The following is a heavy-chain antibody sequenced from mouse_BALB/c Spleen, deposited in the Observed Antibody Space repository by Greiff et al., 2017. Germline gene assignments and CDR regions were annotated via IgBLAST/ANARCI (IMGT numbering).Heavy chain of an antibody. CDR2: IYPGNVNT. D-gene: IGHD2-14*01. CDR3: ARGDYRYPYAMDY. CDR1: GYTFTSYY. Sequence: QVQLKESGPELVKPGASVRISCKASGYTFTSYYIHWVKQRPGQGLEWIGWIYPGNVNTKYNEKFKGKATLTADKSSSTAYMQLSSLTSEDSAVYFCARGDYRYPYAMDYWGQGTSVTVSS. J-gene: IGHJ4*01. V-gene: IGHV1S56*01.